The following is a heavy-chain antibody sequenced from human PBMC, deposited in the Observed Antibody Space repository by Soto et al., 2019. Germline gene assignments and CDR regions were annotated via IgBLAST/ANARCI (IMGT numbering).Heavy chain of an antibody. CDR3: ARDTIERDAETLYSSSWSENWFDP. J-gene: IGHJ5*02. CDR1: GYTFTSYY. Sequence: GASVKVSCKASGYTFTSYYMHWVRQAPGQGLEWMGIINPSGGSTSYAQKFQGRVTMTRDTSTSTVYMELSSLRSEDTAVYYCARDTIERDAETLYSSSWSENWFDPWGQGTLVTVSS. D-gene: IGHD6-13*01. V-gene: IGHV1-46*03. CDR2: INPSGGST.